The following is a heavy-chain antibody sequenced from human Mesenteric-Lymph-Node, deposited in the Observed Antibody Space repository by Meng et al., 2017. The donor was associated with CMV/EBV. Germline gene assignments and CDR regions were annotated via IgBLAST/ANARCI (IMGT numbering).Heavy chain of an antibody. V-gene: IGHV1-2*02. CDR1: GYTFTDLY. Sequence: ASVKVSCKSSGYTFTDLYIHWVRQAPGQGLEWMGWINPNSGGTNYAQNFQGRVTMTRDTSISTAYMQLSRLRSDDTAVYYCTRDQGWSNWNTFHYWGQGTLVTVSS. D-gene: IGHD1/OR15-1a*01. CDR2: INPNSGGT. J-gene: IGHJ4*02. CDR3: TRDQGWSNWNTFHY.